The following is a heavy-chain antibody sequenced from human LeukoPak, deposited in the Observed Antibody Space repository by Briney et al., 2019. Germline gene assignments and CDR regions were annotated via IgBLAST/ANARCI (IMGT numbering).Heavy chain of an antibody. V-gene: IGHV1-2*02. Sequence: SGTVSCKASGYTITGYYMHWVRQAPGQGLEGMGWINANNDGSIYAQKLQGRVTMTRDTSINTAYMDLSRLRYDDTAVYYCARKRGVGVDTNAFDMWGQGTMVSVSS. CDR3: ARKRGVGVDTNAFDM. CDR1: GYTITGYY. D-gene: IGHD3-3*01. J-gene: IGHJ3*02. CDR2: INANNDGS.